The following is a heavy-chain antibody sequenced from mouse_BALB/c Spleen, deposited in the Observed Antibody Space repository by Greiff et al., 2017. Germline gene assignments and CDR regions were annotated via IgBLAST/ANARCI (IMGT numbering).Heavy chain of an antibody. CDR2: ILPGSGST. Sequence: QVQLKQSGAELMKPGASVKISCKATGYTFSSYWIEWVRQRPGHGLEWIGEILPGSGSTNYNEKFKGKATFTADTSSNTAYMQLSSLTSEDSAVYYCARGDDYDGDFDYWGQGTTLTVSS. D-gene: IGHD2-4*01. V-gene: IGHV1-9*01. CDR1: GYTFSSYW. CDR3: ARGDDYDGDFDY. J-gene: IGHJ2*01.